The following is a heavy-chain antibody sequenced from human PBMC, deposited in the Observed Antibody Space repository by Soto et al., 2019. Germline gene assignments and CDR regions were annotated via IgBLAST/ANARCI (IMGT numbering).Heavy chain of an antibody. Sequence: GGSLRLSCAASGFTFSSYAMHWVRQAPGKGLEWVAVISYDGSNKYYADSVKGRFTISRDNSKNTLYQQMNSLRAEDTAVYYCARVLRDRNVLLWFGELFPWGQGALVTVSS. CDR3: ARVLRDRNVLLWFGELFP. V-gene: IGHV3-30-3*01. D-gene: IGHD3-10*01. CDR2: ISYDGSNK. J-gene: IGHJ5*02. CDR1: GFTFSSYA.